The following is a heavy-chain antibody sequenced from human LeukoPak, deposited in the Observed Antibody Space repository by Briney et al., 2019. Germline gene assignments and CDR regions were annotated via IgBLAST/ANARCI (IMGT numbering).Heavy chain of an antibody. D-gene: IGHD3-10*01. Sequence: PGGSLRLSCAASGFSFSSYAMSWVRQAPGKGLDWVSGISGSGSSTYYADSVKDRCTISRDNSKNTVFLQMNSLKTEDTAVYYCTTGDYYGSGSYPPWGQGTLVTVSS. CDR2: ISGSGSST. J-gene: IGHJ5*02. CDR3: TTGDYYGSGSYPP. CDR1: GFSFSSYA. V-gene: IGHV3-23*01.